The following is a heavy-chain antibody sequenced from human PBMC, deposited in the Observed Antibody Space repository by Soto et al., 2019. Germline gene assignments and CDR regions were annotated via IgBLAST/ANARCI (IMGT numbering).Heavy chain of an antibody. V-gene: IGHV4-39*01. Sequence: QLQLQESGPGLVNPSETLSLTCTVSDASITSASYFWDWIRQPPGKGLEWIGSIYYSGSTYTNPSLKSRVPISVDTSKNQFSLRLSSVTAADTAVYYCARRPKRSGYSGPDYWGQGTLVTVSS. CDR1: DASITSASYF. J-gene: IGHJ4*02. D-gene: IGHD5-12*01. CDR3: ARRPKRSGYSGPDY. CDR2: IYYSGST.